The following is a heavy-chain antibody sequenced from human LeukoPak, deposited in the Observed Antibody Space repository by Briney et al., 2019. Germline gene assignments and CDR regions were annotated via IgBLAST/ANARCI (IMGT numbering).Heavy chain of an antibody. CDR1: GYTFTSYG. D-gene: IGHD6-13*01. CDR2: ISAYNGNT. Sequence: GASVKVSCKASGYTFTSYGISWVRQAPGQGLEWMGWISAYNGNTNYAQKLQGRVTMTTDTSTSTAYMELRSLRSDDTAVYYCAGSTRIAAPRSAFDIWGQGTMVTVSS. CDR3: AGSTRIAAPRSAFDI. V-gene: IGHV1-18*01. J-gene: IGHJ3*02.